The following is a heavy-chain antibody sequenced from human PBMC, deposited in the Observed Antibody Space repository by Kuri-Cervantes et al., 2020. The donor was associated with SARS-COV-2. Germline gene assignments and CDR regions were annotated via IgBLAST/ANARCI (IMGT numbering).Heavy chain of an antibody. CDR1: GFTFSSYE. CDR3: VRDGDHWNFDY. CDR2: ISSSSSYI. V-gene: IGHV3-21*01. D-gene: IGHD1-1*01. J-gene: IGHJ4*02. Sequence: GESLKISCAASGFTFSSYEMNWVRQAPGKGLEWVSSISSSSSYIYYADSVKGRFTISRDNAKNSLFLQMNSLRAEDTAVYYRVRDGDHWNFDYWGQGTLVTVSS.